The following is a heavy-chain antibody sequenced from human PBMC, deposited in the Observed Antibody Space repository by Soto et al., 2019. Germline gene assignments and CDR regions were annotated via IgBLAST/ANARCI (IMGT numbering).Heavy chain of an antibody. V-gene: IGHV3-23*01. CDR1: GFTFSTAS. CDR2: ISSSAYST. J-gene: IGHJ4*02. CDR3: TKGGGGAPLDY. D-gene: IGHD1-26*01. Sequence: EVQVLDSGGGLVQPAGSLRLSCAASGFTFSTASMSWVRQAPGMGLEWVSSISSSAYSTYYADSVKGRFTISRDNSKNTLHLQMSSPRAEDTAVYYCTKGGGGAPLDYWGQGILVTVSS.